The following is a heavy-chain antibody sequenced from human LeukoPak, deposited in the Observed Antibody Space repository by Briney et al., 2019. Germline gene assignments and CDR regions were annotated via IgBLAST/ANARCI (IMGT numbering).Heavy chain of an antibody. CDR1: GFTFSNYA. CDR2: ISDGGGTT. Sequence: GASLRLSCAASGFTFSNYAMSGVRQAPEKRLEWVSGISDGGGTTYYADSVQGRFTISRDNSKNTLYLQMNSLRAEDTAVYYCAKATTSKADVAWFDPWGQGTLVTVSS. D-gene: IGHD1-1*01. V-gene: IGHV3-23*01. J-gene: IGHJ5*02. CDR3: AKATTSKADVAWFDP.